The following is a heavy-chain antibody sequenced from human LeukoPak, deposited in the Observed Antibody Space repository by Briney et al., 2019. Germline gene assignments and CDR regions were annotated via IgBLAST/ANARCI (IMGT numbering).Heavy chain of an antibody. CDR1: GFTFSCYW. J-gene: IGHJ4*02. D-gene: IGHD3-3*01. CDR2: VKQDGSEK. V-gene: IGHV3-7*01. CDR3: ARARGDYDFWSGPSKYYFDY. Sequence: GGSLRLSCAASGFTFSCYWMSWVRQAPGKGLEWVANVKQDGSEKYYVDSVKGRFTISRDNAKNSLYLQMNSLRAEDTAVYYCARARGDYDFWSGPSKYYFDYWGQGTLVTVSS.